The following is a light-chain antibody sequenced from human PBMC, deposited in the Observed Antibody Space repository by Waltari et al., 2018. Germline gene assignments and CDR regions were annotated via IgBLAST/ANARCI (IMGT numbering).Light chain of an antibody. CDR1: SGSVSTSNY. V-gene: IGLV8-61*01. Sequence: TVVTKESSLSVSPGGAVTLTCGLTSGSVSTSNYPSWYQQTPGQAPRTLIYDTNIRPSGVPDRFSGSILGNKAVLTITGAQSDDESDYSCLLYMGGGIWLFGGGTRLTVL. CDR2: DTN. CDR3: LLYMGGGIWL. J-gene: IGLJ2*01.